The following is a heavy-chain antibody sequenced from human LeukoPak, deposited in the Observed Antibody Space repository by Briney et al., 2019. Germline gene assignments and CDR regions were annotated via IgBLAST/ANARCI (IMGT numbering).Heavy chain of an antibody. D-gene: IGHD3-22*01. V-gene: IGHV1-46*01. CDR1: GYIFTSYY. J-gene: IGHJ6*04. Sequence: ASVNVSCKASGYIFTSYYMHWVRQAPGQGLEWMGVIDPSAGSTTYAQKFQGRVTMTRDTATSTVYMELSSLRSDDTAVYYCARAHYASSNIKVPFDVWGKGTTVTVSS. CDR2: IDPSAGST. CDR3: ARAHYASSNIKVPFDV.